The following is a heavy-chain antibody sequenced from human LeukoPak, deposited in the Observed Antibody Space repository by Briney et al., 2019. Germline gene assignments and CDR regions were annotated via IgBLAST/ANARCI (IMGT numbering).Heavy chain of an antibody. CDR3: ARDFGYSSSTYFDY. CDR1: GGTFISYA. D-gene: IGHD6-6*01. CDR2: IIPIFGTA. J-gene: IGHJ4*02. Sequence: SVKVSCKASGGTFISYAISWVRQAPGQGLEWMGGIIPIFGTANYAQKFQGRVTITADESTSTAYMELSSLRSEDTAVYYCARDFGYSSSTYFDYWGQGTLVTVSS. V-gene: IGHV1-69*01.